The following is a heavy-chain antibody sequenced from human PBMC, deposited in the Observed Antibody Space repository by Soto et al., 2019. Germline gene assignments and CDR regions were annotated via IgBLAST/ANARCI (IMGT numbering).Heavy chain of an antibody. D-gene: IGHD6-19*01. CDR2: ISGSGGST. J-gene: IGHJ4*02. CDR1: GFTFSSYA. CDR3: AKGLEDAGIAVAGTPFDY. Sequence: GGSLRLSCAASGFTFSSYAMSWVRQAPGKGLEWVSAISGSGGSTYYADSVKGRFTISRDNSKNTLYLQMNSLRAEDTAVYYCAKGLEDAGIAVAGTPFDYWGQGTLVTVSS. V-gene: IGHV3-23*01.